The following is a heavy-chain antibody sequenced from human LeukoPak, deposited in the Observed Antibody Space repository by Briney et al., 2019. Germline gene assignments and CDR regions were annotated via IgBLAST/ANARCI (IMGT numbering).Heavy chain of an antibody. CDR3: ARGPSITMIVVLIGPHDY. Sequence: PSETLSLTCAVYGGSFSGYYWSWIRQPPGKGLEWIGEINHSGSTNYNPSLKSRVTISVDTSKNQFSLKLSSVTAADTAVYYCARGPSITMIVVLIGPHDYWGQGTLVTVSS. CDR1: GGSFSGYY. CDR2: INHSGST. J-gene: IGHJ4*02. V-gene: IGHV4-34*01. D-gene: IGHD3-22*01.